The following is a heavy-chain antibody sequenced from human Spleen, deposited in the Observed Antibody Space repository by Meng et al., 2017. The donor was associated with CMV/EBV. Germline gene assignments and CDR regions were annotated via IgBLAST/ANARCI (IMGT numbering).Heavy chain of an antibody. V-gene: IGHV3-30*02. J-gene: IGHJ4*02. Sequence: GESLKISCAASGFTFSSYWMSWVRQAPGKGLEWVAFIRYDGSNKYYADFVKGRFIISRDNSKNTLYLQMTSLRVEDTAVYYCAKGGYSYGPSRHWGRGTLVTVSS. CDR1: GFTFSSYW. CDR3: AKGGYSYGPSRH. CDR2: IRYDGSNK. D-gene: IGHD5-18*01.